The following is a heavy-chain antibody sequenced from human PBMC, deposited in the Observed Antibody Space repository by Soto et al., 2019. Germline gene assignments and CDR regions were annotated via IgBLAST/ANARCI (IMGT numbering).Heavy chain of an antibody. CDR1: GGTFSSYA. CDR3: ARNDYGDKPFDY. V-gene: IGHV1-69*13. CDR2: IIPIFGTA. Sequence: ASVKVSCKASGGTFSSYAISWVRQAPGQGLEWMGGIIPIFGTANYAQKFQGRVTITADESTSTAYMELSSLRSEDTAVYYCARNDYGDKPFDYWGQGTLVTVSS. J-gene: IGHJ4*02. D-gene: IGHD4-17*01.